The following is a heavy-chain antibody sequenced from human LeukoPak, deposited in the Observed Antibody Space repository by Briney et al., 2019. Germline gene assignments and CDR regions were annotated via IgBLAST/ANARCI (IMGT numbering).Heavy chain of an antibody. CDR1: GFTFSSYG. CDR2: ISYDGSNK. J-gene: IGHJ5*02. Sequence: PGRSLRLSCAASGFTFSSYGMHWVRQAPGKGLEWVAVISYDGSNKYYADSVKGRFTISRDNSKNTLYLQMNSLRAEDTAVYYCAKDPINYDYSPNWFDPWGQGTLVTVSS. V-gene: IGHV3-30*18. CDR3: AKDPINYDYSPNWFDP. D-gene: IGHD4-11*01.